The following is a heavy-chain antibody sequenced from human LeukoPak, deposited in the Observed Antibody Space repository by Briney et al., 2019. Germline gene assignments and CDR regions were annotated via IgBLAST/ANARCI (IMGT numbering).Heavy chain of an antibody. CDR1: GFTFSSYW. D-gene: IGHD6-19*01. J-gene: IGHJ3*02. CDR3: ASGGTEYSSGWYPFDI. CDR2: IKQDGSEK. V-gene: IGHV3-7*03. Sequence: PGGSLRLSCAASGFTFSSYWMSWVRQAPGKWREWVANIKQDGSEKYYVDSVKGRFTISRDNAKNSLYLQMNSLRAEDTAVYYCASGGTEYSSGWYPFDIWGQGTMVTVSS.